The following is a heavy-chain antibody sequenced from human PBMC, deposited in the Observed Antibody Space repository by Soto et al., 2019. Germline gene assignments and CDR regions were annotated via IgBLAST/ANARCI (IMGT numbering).Heavy chain of an antibody. CDR3: ARIPKGIYWYSSSWDANWFDP. Sequence: SGPTLVNPTETLTLTCTVSGFSLSNARMGVSWIRQPPGKALEWLAHIFSNDEKSYSTSLKSRLTISKDTSKSQVVLTMTNMDPVDTATYYCARIPKGIYWYSSSWDANWFDPWGQGTLVTVSS. CDR1: GFSLSNARMG. CDR2: IFSNDEK. V-gene: IGHV2-26*01. D-gene: IGHD6-13*01. J-gene: IGHJ5*02.